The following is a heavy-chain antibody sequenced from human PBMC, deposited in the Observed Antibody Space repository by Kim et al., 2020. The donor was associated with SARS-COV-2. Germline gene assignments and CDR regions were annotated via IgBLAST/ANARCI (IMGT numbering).Heavy chain of an antibody. D-gene: IGHD1-26*01. Sequence: YLSYAASVTVRFTISRDNAKNSMYLQMNNLRAEDTAVYYCARDRSYAFDIWGQGKMVTVSS. V-gene: IGHV3-21*01. CDR2: YL. CDR3: ARDRSYAFDI. J-gene: IGHJ3*02.